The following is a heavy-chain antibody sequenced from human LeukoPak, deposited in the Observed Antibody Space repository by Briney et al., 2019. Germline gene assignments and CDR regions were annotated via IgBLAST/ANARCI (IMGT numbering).Heavy chain of an antibody. CDR1: GFTFSSYG. D-gene: IGHD3-3*01. CDR2: IRYDGSKK. Sequence: GGSLRLSCAASGFTFSSYGIHWVRQAPGKGLEWVAFIRYDGSKKYYADSVKGRFTISRDNSKNTLYLQMNSLRAEDTAVYYCASTYYDFWSGYYSDYYMDVWGKGTTVTVSS. V-gene: IGHV3-30*02. J-gene: IGHJ6*03. CDR3: ASTYYDFWSGYYSDYYMDV.